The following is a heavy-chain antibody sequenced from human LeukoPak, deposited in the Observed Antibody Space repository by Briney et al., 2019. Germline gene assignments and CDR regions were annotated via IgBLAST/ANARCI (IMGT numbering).Heavy chain of an antibody. D-gene: IGHD6-25*01. CDR2: IYPGDSDA. CDR3: ARHKFLGQRDY. V-gene: IGHV5-51*01. Sequence: GESLKISCKGSGYSFTNYWIVWVRHMPGKGLEWMGIIYPGDSDARYSPSFQGQVTISADKSISTAYLQWSSLKASDTAMYYCARHKFLGQRDYWGQGTLVTVSS. CDR1: GYSFTNYW. J-gene: IGHJ4*02.